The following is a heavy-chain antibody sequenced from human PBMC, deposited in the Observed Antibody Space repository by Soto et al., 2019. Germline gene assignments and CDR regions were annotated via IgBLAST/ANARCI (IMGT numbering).Heavy chain of an antibody. D-gene: IGHD3-22*01. J-gene: IGHJ4*02. CDR1: GGSISSGGYY. CDR3: ASGMIVVARQPLTY. CDR2: IHYSGRT. V-gene: IGHV4-31*03. Sequence: QVQLQESGPGLVKPSQTLSLTCTASGGSISSGGYYWSWVRQHPGMGLEWIGYIHYSGRTYYNPSLKSRIIISVDTSMKQFSLNLSSVTAADTAVYYCASGMIVVARQPLTYWGQGTLVTVSS.